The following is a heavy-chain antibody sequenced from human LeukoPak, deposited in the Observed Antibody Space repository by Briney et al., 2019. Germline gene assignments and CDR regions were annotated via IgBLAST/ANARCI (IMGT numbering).Heavy chain of an antibody. CDR1: GGSISGYY. J-gene: IGHJ6*03. V-gene: IGHV4-34*01. D-gene: IGHD6-13*01. CDR3: PKVGYSSSWYDNYSYYYMDV. Sequence: PSETLSLTCTVSGGSISGYYWSWIRQPPGKGLEWIGEINHSGSTNYNPSLKSRVTVSVDTSKNQFSLKLSSVTAADTAVYYCPKVGYSSSWYDNYSYYYMDVWAKGPRSPSP. CDR2: INHSGST.